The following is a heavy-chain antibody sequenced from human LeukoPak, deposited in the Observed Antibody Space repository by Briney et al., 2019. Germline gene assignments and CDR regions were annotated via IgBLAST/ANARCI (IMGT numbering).Heavy chain of an antibody. CDR2: IKQDGSEK. J-gene: IGHJ4*02. CDR3: AKDRYSGSYPDY. Sequence: PGGSLRLSCAASGFTFSSYWMSWVRQAPGKGLEWVANIKQDGSEKYYVDSVKGRFTISRDNAKNSLYLQMNSLGAEDTAVYYCAKDRYSGSYPDYWGQGTLVTVSS. D-gene: IGHD1-26*01. CDR1: GFTFSSYW. V-gene: IGHV3-7*03.